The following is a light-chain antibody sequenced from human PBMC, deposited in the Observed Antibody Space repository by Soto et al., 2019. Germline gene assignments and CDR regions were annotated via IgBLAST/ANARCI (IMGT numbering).Light chain of an antibody. Sequence: QSALTQPASVSGSPGQSITISCTGTSSDVGSYNLVSWYQQHPGKAPKVMIYEGSKRPSGVTNRFSGSKSGNTASLKISGLQAEEEADYYCCSSAGSSTLVFGGGTKLTVL. CDR2: EGS. V-gene: IGLV2-23*01. CDR1: SSDVGSYNL. J-gene: IGLJ2*01. CDR3: CSSAGSSTLV.